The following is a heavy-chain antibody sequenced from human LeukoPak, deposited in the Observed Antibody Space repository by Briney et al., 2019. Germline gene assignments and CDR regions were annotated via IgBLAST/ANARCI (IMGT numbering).Heavy chain of an antibody. Sequence: TGGSLRLSCAASGXTFSGYWVHWVRQAPGKGLVWVSRTNRDDSDTSYADSVRGRFTISRDNPKNTVYLQMNNLRVEDTALYYCVSAAGPFDNWGQGTLVTVSS. D-gene: IGHD6-13*01. CDR3: VSAAGPFDN. J-gene: IGHJ4*01. CDR2: TNRDDSDT. CDR1: GXTFSGYW. V-gene: IGHV3-74*01.